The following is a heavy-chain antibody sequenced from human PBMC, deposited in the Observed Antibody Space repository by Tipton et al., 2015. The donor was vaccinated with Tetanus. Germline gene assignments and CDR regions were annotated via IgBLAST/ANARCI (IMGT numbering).Heavy chain of an antibody. CDR2: IYHTGGT. D-gene: IGHD3-16*01. V-gene: IGHV4-4*02. Sequence: LSLTCAVSGGSISSSNWWSWVRQPPGKGLEWIGEIYHTGGTNYNPSLKSRVTILVDKSKNQFSLKMSSVTAADTAVYYCAGADRIMAYFDYWGQGALVTVSS. CDR3: AGADRIMAYFDY. J-gene: IGHJ4*02. CDR1: GGSISSSNW.